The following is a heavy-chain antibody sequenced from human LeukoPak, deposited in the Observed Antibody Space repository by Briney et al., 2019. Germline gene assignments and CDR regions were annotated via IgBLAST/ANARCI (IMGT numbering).Heavy chain of an antibody. D-gene: IGHD3-3*01. CDR2: IKQDGSEK. Sequence: GGSLRLSCAASGFTFSSYWMSWVRQAPGKGLEWVANIKQDGSEKYYVDSVKGRFTISRDNTKNSLYLQMNSLRAEDTAVYYCARMIGYDFWSGYYPYYFDYWGQGTLVTVSS. CDR3: ARMIGYDFWSGYYPYYFDY. CDR1: GFTFSSYW. V-gene: IGHV3-7*01. J-gene: IGHJ4*02.